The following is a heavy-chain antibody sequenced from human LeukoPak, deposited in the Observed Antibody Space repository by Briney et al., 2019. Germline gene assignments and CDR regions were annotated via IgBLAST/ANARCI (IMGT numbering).Heavy chain of an antibody. CDR2: INSDGSST. CDR1: GFTFSSYW. J-gene: IGHJ4*02. D-gene: IGHD5-24*01. Sequence: GGSLRLSCAASGFTFSSYWMHWVRQAPGKGLVWVSRINSDGSSTSYADSVKGRFTISRDNAKNTLYLQMNSLRAEDTAVYYCARDGSGGDGYSTGYFDYWGQGTLVTVSS. V-gene: IGHV3-74*01. CDR3: ARDGSGGDGYSTGYFDY.